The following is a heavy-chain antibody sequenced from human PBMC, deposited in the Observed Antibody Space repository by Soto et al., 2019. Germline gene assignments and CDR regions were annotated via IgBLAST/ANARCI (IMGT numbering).Heavy chain of an antibody. CDR3: AQTLGSAVAGPGRCQL. J-gene: IGHJ2*01. Sequence: QVQLVQSGAEVKKPGSSVKVSCKASGGTFSRYAISWLRQAPGQGLEWMGGITPMFGTANYAQKFQGRVQITAGESTGTNHMQLRRMRSKNTAVYYYAQTLGSAVAGPGRCQLWGRDTLVIVS. V-gene: IGHV1-69*12. D-gene: IGHD6-19*01. CDR2: ITPMFGTA. CDR1: GGTFSRYA.